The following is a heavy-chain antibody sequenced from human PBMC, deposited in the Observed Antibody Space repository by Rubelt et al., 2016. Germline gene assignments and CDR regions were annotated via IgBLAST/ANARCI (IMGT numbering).Heavy chain of an antibody. CDR3: TTDTAMDNDFDY. D-gene: IGHD5-18*01. Sequence: EVQLVESGGGLVKPGGSLRLSCAASGFTFSNAWMNWVRQAPGKGLEWVGRIKSKTDGGTTDYAEPGKGRFTISRDDSKNTLYLQMNSLKTEDTAVYYCTTDTAMDNDFDYWGQGTLVTVSS. V-gene: IGHV3-15*07. CDR1: GFTFSNAW. J-gene: IGHJ4*02. CDR2: IKSKTDGGTT.